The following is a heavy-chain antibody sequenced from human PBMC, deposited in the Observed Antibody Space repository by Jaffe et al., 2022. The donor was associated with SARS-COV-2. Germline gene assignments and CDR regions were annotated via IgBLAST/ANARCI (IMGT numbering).Heavy chain of an antibody. Sequence: EVQVVESGGGLVQPGGSLRLSCEASGFTFSSHYMRWVRQAPGKGLEWVSSIGGGSRNIEYADSVKGRFTISRDDSKNTLYLQMNSLRAEDTAVYYCAKTASSTRNKYYHYMDVWGKGTTVTVSS. J-gene: IGHJ6*03. CDR1: GFTFSSHY. CDR3: AKTASSTRNKYYHYMDV. CDR2: IGGGSRNI. V-gene: IGHV3-23*04. D-gene: IGHD2-2*01.